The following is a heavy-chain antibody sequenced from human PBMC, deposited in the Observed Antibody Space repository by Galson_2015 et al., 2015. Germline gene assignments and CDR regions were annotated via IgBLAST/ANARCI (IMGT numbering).Heavy chain of an antibody. D-gene: IGHD3-10*01. J-gene: IGHJ1*01. CDR2: ISYDGSNK. V-gene: IGHV3-30*18. CDR1: GFTFSSYG. Sequence: SLRLSCAASGFTFSSYGMHWVRQAPGKGLEWVAVISYDGSNKYYADSVKGRFTISGDNSKNTLYLQMNSLRAEDTAVYYCAKALRHYYYGSGSHAEYFQHSGQGTLVTVSS. CDR3: AKALRHYYYGSGSHAEYFQH.